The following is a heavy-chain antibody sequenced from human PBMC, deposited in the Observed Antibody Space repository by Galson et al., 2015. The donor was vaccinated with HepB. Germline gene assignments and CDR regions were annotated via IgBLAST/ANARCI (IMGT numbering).Heavy chain of an antibody. Sequence: SVKVSCKGSGYTWNHYGISWVRKAPGQGLEWMGWISAYNGDTHYAQKFQGRVIMTTDTSTSAAYMEVRSLRSDDTAVYYCARDPSNTSGRYIYFDYWGQGTLVTVSS. V-gene: IGHV1-18*01. D-gene: IGHD6-19*01. J-gene: IGHJ4*02. CDR3: ARDPSNTSGRYIYFDY. CDR1: GYTWNHYG. CDR2: ISAYNGDT.